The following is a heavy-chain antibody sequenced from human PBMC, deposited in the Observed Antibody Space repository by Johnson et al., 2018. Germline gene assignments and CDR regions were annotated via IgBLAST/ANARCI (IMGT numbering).Heavy chain of an antibody. CDR1: GFTFSSYG. J-gene: IGHJ3*02. V-gene: IGHV3-30*18. Sequence: VQLVESGGGVVQPGRSLRLSCAASGFTFSSYGMHWVRQAPGKGLAWVAVISYDGSNKYYADSVKVRFTISRDNSENTLYLQMNSLRAEDTAVYYCAKDGWELLAFDIWGQGTMVTVSS. CDR3: AKDGWELLAFDI. D-gene: IGHD1-26*01. CDR2: ISYDGSNK.